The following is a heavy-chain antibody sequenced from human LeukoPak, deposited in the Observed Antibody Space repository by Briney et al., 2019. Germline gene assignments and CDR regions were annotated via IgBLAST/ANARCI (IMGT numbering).Heavy chain of an antibody. Sequence: SETLSLTCTVSGGSISSGGYYWSWIRQPPGKGLEWIGYIYYSGSTNYNPSLKSRVTISVDTSKNQFSLKLSSVTAADTAVYYCARGRITMVRGVAFFDYWGQGTLVTVSS. J-gene: IGHJ4*02. D-gene: IGHD3-10*01. V-gene: IGHV4-61*08. CDR2: IYYSGST. CDR1: GGSISSGGYY. CDR3: ARGRITMVRGVAFFDY.